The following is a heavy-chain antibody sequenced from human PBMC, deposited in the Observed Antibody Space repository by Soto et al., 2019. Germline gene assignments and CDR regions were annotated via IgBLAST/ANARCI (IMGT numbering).Heavy chain of an antibody. CDR1: GGSISSHY. CDR3: ARPDNYFFYMDV. CDR2: IYYTGST. V-gene: IGHV4-59*08. J-gene: IGHJ6*03. Sequence: QVQLQESGPGLVKPSETLSLTCNVSGGSISSHYWSWIRQPPGKGLEWIGYIYYTGSTNYNPSLKSRVSISVDTSNNQFSRRLRSVTAADTAVYYCARPDNYFFYMDVWGKGTTVTVSS.